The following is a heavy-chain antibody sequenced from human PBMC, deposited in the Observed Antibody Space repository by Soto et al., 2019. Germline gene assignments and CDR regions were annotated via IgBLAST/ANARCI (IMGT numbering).Heavy chain of an antibody. CDR1: GGSFSGYY. Sequence: SETLSLTCAGYGGSFSGYYWSWIRQPPGKGLEWIGEINHSGSTNYNPSLKSRVTISVDTSKNQFSLKLSSVTAADTAVYYCARYSGWYYYFDYWGKGTLVTVSS. V-gene: IGHV4-34*01. J-gene: IGHJ4*02. CDR3: ARYSGWYYYFDY. CDR2: INHSGST. D-gene: IGHD6-19*01.